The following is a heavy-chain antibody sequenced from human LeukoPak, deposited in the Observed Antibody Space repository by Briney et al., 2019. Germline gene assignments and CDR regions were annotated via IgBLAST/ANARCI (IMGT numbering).Heavy chain of an antibody. CDR1: GYSISSGYY. Sequence: PSETLSLTCTVSGYSISSGYYWGWIRQPPGKGLEWIGTIYHSGSTYYNPSLKSRVTISVDTSKNQFFLKLSSVSAADTAVYYCARASGTHLLGYWGQGTLVTVSS. J-gene: IGHJ4*02. V-gene: IGHV4-38-2*02. CDR2: IYHSGST. D-gene: IGHD1-26*01. CDR3: ARASGTHLLGY.